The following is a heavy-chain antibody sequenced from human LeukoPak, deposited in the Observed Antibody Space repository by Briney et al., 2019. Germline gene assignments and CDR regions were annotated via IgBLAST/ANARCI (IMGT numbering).Heavy chain of an antibody. Sequence: PSETLSLTCTVSGGSISSSTNYWGWIRQPPGKGLGWIASIYYSVRTFYNPSLKSRVTISVDTSNNQFSLKLSSVTAADSAVYSCARHEVPNYFDYWGQGMLVTVSS. CDR3: ARHEVPNYFDY. V-gene: IGHV4-39*01. CDR2: IYYSVRT. D-gene: IGHD2-2*01. CDR1: GGSISSSTNY. J-gene: IGHJ4*02.